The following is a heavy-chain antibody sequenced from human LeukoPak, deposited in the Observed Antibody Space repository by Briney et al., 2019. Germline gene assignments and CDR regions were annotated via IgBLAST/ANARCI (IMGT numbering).Heavy chain of an antibody. D-gene: IGHD6-13*01. J-gene: IGHJ4*02. CDR1: GGSIRSSYYY. CDR3: ASSSSWYYFDY. CDR2: TYDSGST. V-gene: IGHV4-39*01. Sequence: SETLSLTCTVSGGSIRSSYYYWGWIRQPPGKGLEWIGSTYDSGSTYYNPSLKSRVTISVDTPKNQFSLKLNSVTAADTAVYYCASSSSWYYFDYWGQGTLVTVSS.